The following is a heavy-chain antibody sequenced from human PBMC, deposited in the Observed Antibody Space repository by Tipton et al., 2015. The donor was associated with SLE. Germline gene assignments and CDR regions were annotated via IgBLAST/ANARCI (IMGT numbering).Heavy chain of an antibody. CDR1: GFTFSSYN. CDR3: ARARRGSGSYYYYMDV. D-gene: IGHD1-26*01. V-gene: IGHV3-21*01. CDR2: ISGSSGYI. J-gene: IGHJ6*03. Sequence: GSLRLSCVASGFTFSSYNINWVRQAPGQGLEWVSSISGSSGYIDYADSVKGRFAISRDNAKNSLYLQMISLRAEDTAVYYCARARRGSGSYYYYMDVWGQGTTVTVSS.